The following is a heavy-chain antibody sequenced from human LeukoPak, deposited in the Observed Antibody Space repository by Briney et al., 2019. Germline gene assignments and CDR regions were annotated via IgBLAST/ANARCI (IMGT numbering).Heavy chain of an antibody. D-gene: IGHD3-3*01. CDR2: IDIDGSST. V-gene: IGHV3-74*01. CDR3: ARGFTIFGVVNDGFDI. J-gene: IGHJ3*02. Sequence: GGSLRLSCAASGFTFSSYWMTWVRQAPGQGLVWVSRIDIDGSSTTYADSVKCMFTLSRDNAKNTLYLQMNNLRAEDTAVYYCARGFTIFGVVNDGFDIWGQGTKVTVSS. CDR1: GFTFSSYW.